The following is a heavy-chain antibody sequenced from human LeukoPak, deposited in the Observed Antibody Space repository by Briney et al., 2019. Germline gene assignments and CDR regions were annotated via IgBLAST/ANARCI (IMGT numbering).Heavy chain of an antibody. V-gene: IGHV3-66*01. Sequence: PGGSLRLSCVTSEFTVITNYMSWVRQAPGKGLQWVSIIHIDGETRYADSVKGRFTMSRDNSKNTAYLQMNSLRSEDTAVHYCARDGLESSGPVAFDIWGQGTMVTVAS. D-gene: IGHD3-22*01. CDR2: IHIDGET. CDR3: ARDGLESSGPVAFDI. CDR1: EFTVITNY. J-gene: IGHJ3*02.